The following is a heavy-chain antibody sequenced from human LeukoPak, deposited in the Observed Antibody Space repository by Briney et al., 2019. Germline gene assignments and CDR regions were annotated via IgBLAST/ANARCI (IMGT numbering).Heavy chain of an antibody. D-gene: IGHD2-2*02. CDR3: ARDFSVGGGYCSSTSCYTTWFDP. J-gene: IGHJ5*02. Sequence: SVKVSCKASGYTFTGYYMHWVRQAPGQGLEWMGWINPNSGGTNYAQKFQGRVTMTRDTSISTAYMELSRLRSDDTAVYYCARDFSVGGGYCSSTSCYTTWFDPWGQGTLVTVSS. V-gene: IGHV1-2*02. CDR2: INPNSGGT. CDR1: GYTFTGYY.